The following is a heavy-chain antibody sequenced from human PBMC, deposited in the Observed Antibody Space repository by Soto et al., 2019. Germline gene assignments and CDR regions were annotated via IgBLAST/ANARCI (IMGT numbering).Heavy chain of an antibody. CDR1: GGTFSSYA. D-gene: IGHD2-21*01. J-gene: IGHJ6*02. CDR2: IIPIFGTA. V-gene: IGHV1-69*06. CDR3: ARVLAAKNIVVGPAGYGLDV. Sequence: QVQLVQSGAEVKKPGSSVKVSCKASGGTFSSYAIGWVRQAPGQGLEWMGGIIPIFGTANYAQKFQGRVTITADKSTSTAYMELSSLRSEDTAVYYCARVLAAKNIVVGPAGYGLDVWGQGTTVTVSS.